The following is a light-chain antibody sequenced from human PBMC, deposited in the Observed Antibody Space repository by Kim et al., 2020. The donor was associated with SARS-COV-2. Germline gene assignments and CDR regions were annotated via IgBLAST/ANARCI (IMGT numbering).Light chain of an antibody. CDR2: GAS. CDR3: QQYKTYWT. J-gene: IGKJ1*01. Sequence: SAAVGDRITITCRASQSIRSWLAWYQQKPGKAPKLLIYGASSLESGVPSRFSGSASGTEFTLTISSLQPDDSATYYCQQYKTYWTFGQGTKVDIK. CDR1: QSIRSW. V-gene: IGKV1-5*03.